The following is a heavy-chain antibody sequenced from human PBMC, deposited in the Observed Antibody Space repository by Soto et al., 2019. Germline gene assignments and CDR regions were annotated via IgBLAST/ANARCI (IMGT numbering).Heavy chain of an antibody. V-gene: IGHV1-2*04. CDR2: INPNSGGT. CDR3: ARGPGYHYYDSSGYYRDNWFDP. D-gene: IGHD3-22*01. J-gene: IGHJ5*02. Sequence: ASVKVSCKASGYTFTGCYMHWVRQAPGQGLEWMGWINPNSGGTNYAQKFQGWVTMTRNTSISTAYMELSSLRSEDTAVYYCARGPGYHYYDSSGYYRDNWFDPWGQGTLVTVSS. CDR1: GYTFTGCY.